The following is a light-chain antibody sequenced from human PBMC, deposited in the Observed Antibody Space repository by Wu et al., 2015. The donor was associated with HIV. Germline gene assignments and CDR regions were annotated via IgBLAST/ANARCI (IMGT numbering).Light chain of an antibody. CDR2: AAS. V-gene: IGKV1-27*01. Sequence: DIQLTQSPSFLSASIGDRVTITCRASQGIGSYLAWYQQKPGKVPKLLIYAASTLQSGVPSRFSGSGSGTDFTLTISSLQPEDVATYYCQKYNTAPWTFGQGTKVEMK. CDR1: QGIGSY. CDR3: QKYNTAPWT. J-gene: IGKJ1*01.